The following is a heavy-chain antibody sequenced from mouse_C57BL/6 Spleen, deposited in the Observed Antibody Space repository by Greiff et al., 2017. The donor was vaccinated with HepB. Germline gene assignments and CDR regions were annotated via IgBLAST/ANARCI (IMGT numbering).Heavy chain of an antibody. V-gene: IGHV1-53*01. D-gene: IGHD1-1*01. J-gene: IGHJ2*01. CDR1: GYTFTSYW. CDR2: INPSNGGT. CDR3: ARSEGYYYGSRDFDY. Sequence: QVQLQQSGTELVKPGASVKLSCKASGYTFTSYWMHWVKQRPGQGLEWIGNINPSNGGTNYNEKFKSKATLTVDKSSSTAYMQLSSLTSEDSAVYYCARSEGYYYGSRDFDYWGQGTTLTVSS.